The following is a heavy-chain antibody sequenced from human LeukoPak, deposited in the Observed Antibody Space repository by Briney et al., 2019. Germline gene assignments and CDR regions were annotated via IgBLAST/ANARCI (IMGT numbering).Heavy chain of an antibody. J-gene: IGHJ3*02. CDR1: GGSISSGSYY. Sequence: PSQTLSLTCTISGGSISSGSYYWNWIRQPAERGLEWIGRIYTSGSTNYNPSLKSRVTISIDTSKNQFSLKLSSVTAADTAVYYCARWGIAAREAFDIWGQGTMVTVSS. D-gene: IGHD6-6*01. V-gene: IGHV4-61*02. CDR3: ARWGIAAREAFDI. CDR2: IYTSGST.